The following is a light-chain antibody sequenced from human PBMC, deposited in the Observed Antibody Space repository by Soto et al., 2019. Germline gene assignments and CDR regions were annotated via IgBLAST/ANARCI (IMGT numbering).Light chain of an antibody. J-gene: IGKJ5*01. CDR1: QSVSSY. V-gene: IGKV3-11*01. CDR2: DAS. CDR3: QQRSNWLT. Sequence: EIVLTPSPATLSLSPGDRATLSFRASQSVSSYLAWYQQKPGQAPRLLIYDASNRATDIPARFSGSGSGTDFTLTISSLEPEDFAVYYCQQRSNWLTFGQGTRLEIK.